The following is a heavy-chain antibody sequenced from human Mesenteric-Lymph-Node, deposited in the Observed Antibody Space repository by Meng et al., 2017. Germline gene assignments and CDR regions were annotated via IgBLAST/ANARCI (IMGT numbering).Heavy chain of an antibody. CDR1: GGTFSSYA. J-gene: IGHJ6*02. V-gene: IGHV1-69*06. CDR3: ASGDIVVVPAVTKAADYYYYYGMDV. Sequence: SVKVSCKASGGTFSSYAISWVRQAPGQGLEWMGGIIPFFGTANYAQKFQGRVTITADKSTSTAYMELSSLRSEDTAVYYCASGDIVVVPAVTKAADYYYYYGMDVWGQGTRVTVSS. D-gene: IGHD2-2*01. CDR2: IIPFFGTA.